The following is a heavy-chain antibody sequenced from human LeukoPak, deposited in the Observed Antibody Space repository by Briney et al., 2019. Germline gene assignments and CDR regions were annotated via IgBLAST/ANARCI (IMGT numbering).Heavy chain of an antibody. J-gene: IGHJ4*02. Sequence: SETLSLTCTVSGDSISSSGYYWGWVRQPPGKGLEWIGSIYYTGNTYYNPSLKSRVTISLDTSKNQFPLKLSSMTAADTAVYSCARARRYYYGSIDYWGQGTLVTVSS. CDR3: ARARRYYYGSIDY. CDR1: GDSISSSGYY. V-gene: IGHV4-39*06. D-gene: IGHD3-10*01. CDR2: IYYTGNT.